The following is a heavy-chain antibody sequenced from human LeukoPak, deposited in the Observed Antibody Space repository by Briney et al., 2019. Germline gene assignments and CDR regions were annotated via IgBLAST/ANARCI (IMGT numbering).Heavy chain of an antibody. J-gene: IGHJ6*02. CDR2: ISSSSSYI. D-gene: IGHD4-23*01. Sequence: PGGSLRLSCAASGFTFSSYSMDWVRQAPGKGLEWVSSISSSSSYIYYGDSVKGRFTISRDSAKNSLYLQMNSLRAEDTAVYYCARDGATVGHGMDVWGQGTTVTVSS. CDR3: ARDGATVGHGMDV. CDR1: GFTFSSYS. V-gene: IGHV3-21*01.